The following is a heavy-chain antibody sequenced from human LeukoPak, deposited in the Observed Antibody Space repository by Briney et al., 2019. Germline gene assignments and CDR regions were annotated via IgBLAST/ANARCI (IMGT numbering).Heavy chain of an antibody. CDR3: ARLSDSNRNYNWFDP. D-gene: IGHD4-11*01. J-gene: IGHJ5*02. Sequence: PSETLSLTCAVYGGPFRGYYWSWLRRPPGKGLEWLGEINHSGSTNYNPSLKSRVTISVDTSKNQFSLKLSSVTAADTAVYYCARLSDSNRNYNWFDPWGQGTLVTVSS. CDR2: INHSGST. V-gene: IGHV4-34*01. CDR1: GGPFRGYY.